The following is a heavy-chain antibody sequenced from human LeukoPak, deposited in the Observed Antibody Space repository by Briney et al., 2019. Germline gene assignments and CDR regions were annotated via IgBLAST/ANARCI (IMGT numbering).Heavy chain of an antibody. Sequence: SETLSLTCTVSGGSISSYYWSWIRQPPGKGLEWIGYIYYSGSTYYNPSLKSRVTISVDTSKNHFSLNLSSVTAADTAVYYCARVDWADTAMVLFDYWGQGTLVTVSS. CDR3: ARVDWADTAMVLFDY. D-gene: IGHD5-18*01. CDR2: IYYSGST. V-gene: IGHV4-59*08. J-gene: IGHJ4*02. CDR1: GGSISSYY.